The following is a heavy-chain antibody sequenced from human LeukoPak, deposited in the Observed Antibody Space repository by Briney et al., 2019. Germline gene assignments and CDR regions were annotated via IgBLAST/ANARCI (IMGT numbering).Heavy chain of an antibody. CDR3: AKDKAAAGFYYYYYMDV. D-gene: IGHD6-13*01. Sequence: PGGSLRLSCAASGFTFSSYAMSWVRQAPGKGLECVSAISGSGGSTYYADSVKGRFTISRDNSKNTLYLQMNSLRAEDTAVYYCAKDKAAAGFYYYYYMDVWGKGTTVTVSS. CDR2: ISGSGGST. CDR1: GFTFSSYA. V-gene: IGHV3-23*01. J-gene: IGHJ6*03.